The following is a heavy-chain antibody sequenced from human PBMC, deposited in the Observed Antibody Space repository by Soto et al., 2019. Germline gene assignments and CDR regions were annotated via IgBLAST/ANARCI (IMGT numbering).Heavy chain of an antibody. CDR1: GGTFSSYA. CDR3: ATRGGNYYDSSGYPAPPYYFDY. Sequence: GASVKVSCKASGGTFSSYAISWVRQAPGQGLEWMGGIIPIFGTANYAQKFQGRVTITADESTSTAYMELSSLRSEDTAVYYCATRGGNYYDSSGYPAPPYYFDYWGQGTLVTVSS. J-gene: IGHJ4*02. D-gene: IGHD3-22*01. V-gene: IGHV1-69*13. CDR2: IIPIFGTA.